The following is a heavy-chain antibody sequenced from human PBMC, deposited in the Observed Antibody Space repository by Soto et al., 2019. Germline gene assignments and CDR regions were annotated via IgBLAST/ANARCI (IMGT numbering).Heavy chain of an antibody. V-gene: IGHV3-53*02. CDR1: GFSVSSSY. D-gene: IGHD3-22*01. Sequence: EVQLVETGGGLIQPGGSLRLSCVASGFSVSSSYMTWVRQAPGKGLDWVSVIYDDGTTHYADSVKGRFTISRDNSQNTLFLQMNSLRAEDTAVYYCARGHSSYYYDSSGCPVFDWGQGTLVTVSS. CDR2: IYDDGTT. CDR3: ARGHSSYYYDSSGCPVFD. J-gene: IGHJ4*02.